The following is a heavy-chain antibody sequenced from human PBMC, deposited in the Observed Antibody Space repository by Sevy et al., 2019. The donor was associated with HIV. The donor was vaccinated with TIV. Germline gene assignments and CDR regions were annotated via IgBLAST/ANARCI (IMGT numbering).Heavy chain of an antibody. CDR2: IWYDGSNK. D-gene: IGHD3-10*01. Sequence: GGSLRLSCAASGFTFSSYGMHWVRQAPGKGLEWVAVIWYDGSNKYYADSVKGRFTISRDNSKNTLYLQMNSLRAEDTAVYYCAKGRRLWFGESDDAFDIWGQGTMVTVSS. J-gene: IGHJ3*02. CDR1: GFTFSSYG. V-gene: IGHV3-33*06. CDR3: AKGRRLWFGESDDAFDI.